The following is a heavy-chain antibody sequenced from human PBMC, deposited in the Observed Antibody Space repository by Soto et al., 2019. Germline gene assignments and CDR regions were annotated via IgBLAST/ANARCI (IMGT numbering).Heavy chain of an antibody. D-gene: IGHD6-13*01. V-gene: IGHV3-15*01. Sequence: GGSLRLSCAASGFTFSNAWMSWVRQAPGKGLEWVGRIKSKTDGGTTDYAAPVKGRFTISRDDSKNTLYLQMDSLKTEDTAVYYCTTASSSWYPTPLVWGQGTLVTVS. CDR3: TTASSSWYPTPLV. CDR2: IKSKTDGGTT. CDR1: GFTFSNAW. J-gene: IGHJ4*02.